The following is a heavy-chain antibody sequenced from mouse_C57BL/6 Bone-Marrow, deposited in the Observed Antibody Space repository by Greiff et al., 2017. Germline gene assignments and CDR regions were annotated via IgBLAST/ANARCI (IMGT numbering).Heavy chain of an antibody. J-gene: IGHJ2*01. CDR2: IDPSDSYT. V-gene: IGHV1-59*01. CDR1: GYTFTSYW. Sequence: VQLQQPGAELVRPGTSVKLSCKASGYTFTSYWMHWVKQRPGQGLEWIGVIDPSDSYTNYKQKFKGKATLTVDTSSSTAYMQRSSLTSEDAAVYYCARGGGPDYWGQGTTLTVSS. CDR3: ARGGGPDY.